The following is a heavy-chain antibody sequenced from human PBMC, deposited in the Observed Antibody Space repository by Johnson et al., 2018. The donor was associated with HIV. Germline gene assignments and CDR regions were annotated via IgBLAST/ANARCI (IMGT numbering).Heavy chain of an antibody. D-gene: IGHD5-12*01. CDR2: ISYEGRNK. CDR1: GFTFSSYA. V-gene: IGHV3-30*04. J-gene: IGHJ3*02. Sequence: QVQLVESGGGVVQPGRSLRLSCAASGFTFSSYAMHWVRQAPGKGLEWVAVISYEGRNKYYADYVKGRFTISRDNGKNSLYLQMNSLRAEDTAVYYCARVVAYDAFDIWGQGTMVTVSS. CDR3: ARVVAYDAFDI.